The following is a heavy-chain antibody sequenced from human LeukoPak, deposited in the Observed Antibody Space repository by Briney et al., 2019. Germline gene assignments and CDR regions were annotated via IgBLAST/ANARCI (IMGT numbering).Heavy chain of an antibody. V-gene: IGHV3-7*04. CDR2: IRHDGREK. J-gene: IGHJ6*02. CDR3: AWGMDV. Sequence: GGSLRLSCAASGFIFSSYWMTWVRQAPGKAPEWVANIRHDGREKYYVGSVKGRFIISRDNAKNSLYLRMNSLRVEDTAIYYCAWGMDVWGQGTTVTVSS. CDR1: GFIFSSYW.